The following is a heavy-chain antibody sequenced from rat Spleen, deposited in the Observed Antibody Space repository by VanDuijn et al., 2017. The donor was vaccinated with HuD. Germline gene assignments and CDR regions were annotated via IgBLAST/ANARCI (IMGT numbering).Heavy chain of an antibody. Sequence: EVQLVESGGGLVQPGRSLKLSCAASGFTFSDYNMAWVRQAPKKGLEWVATISYDGSSTYYRDSVKGRFTISRDNAKSTLYLQMDSLRSEDTATYYCATGSYFDYWGQGTLVTVSS. CDR2: ISYDGSST. J-gene: IGHJ3*01. D-gene: IGHD1-3*01. CDR1: GFTFSDYN. CDR3: ATGSYFDY. V-gene: IGHV5-7*01.